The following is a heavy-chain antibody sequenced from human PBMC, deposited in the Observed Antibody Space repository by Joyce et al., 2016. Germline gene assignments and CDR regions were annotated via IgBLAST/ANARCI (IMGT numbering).Heavy chain of an antibody. CDR3: SRRGGNSYGSDS. V-gene: IGHV4-39*07. J-gene: IGHJ4*02. CDR2: IYHSGGT. D-gene: IGHD5-18*01. CDR1: GDSISSTPYY. Sequence: QLQLQESGPGLVKPSETLSLTCTVSGDSISSTPYYWGWIRQPPGKGLEWIGSIYHSGGTYYNPSLKSRVTISVDTSKNQVSLRLNFVTAADTAVYYCSRRGGNSYGSDSWGQGTLVTVSS.